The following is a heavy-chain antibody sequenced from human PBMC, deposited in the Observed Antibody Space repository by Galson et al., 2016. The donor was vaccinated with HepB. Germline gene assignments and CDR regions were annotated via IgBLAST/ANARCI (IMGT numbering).Heavy chain of an antibody. D-gene: IGHD3-3*01. CDR1: GFTSENVW. J-gene: IGHJ5*02. CDR3: ATDDFWSGYPSVS. CDR2: IKNRFEGGTE. Sequence: SLRLSCAASGFTSENVWMTWVRQAPGKGLQWVARIKNRFEGGTEDYGTAVRGRFTVSRDDSAEMLYLQMNNLKSEDTAVYYCATDDFWSGYPSVSWGQGTLVVVSS. V-gene: IGHV3-15*01.